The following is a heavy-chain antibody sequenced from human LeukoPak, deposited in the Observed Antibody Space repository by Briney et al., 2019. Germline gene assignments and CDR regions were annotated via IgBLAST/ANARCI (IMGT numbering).Heavy chain of an antibody. J-gene: IGHJ4*02. CDR1: GYTFTNYG. CDR3: ARGDCSGGSCYSYGY. D-gene: IGHD2-15*01. CDR2: ISAYNGNT. Sequence: ASVKVSCKASGYTFTNYGISWVRQAPGQGLEWMGWISAYNGNTNYAQKLQGRVTMTTDTSTSTAYMELRSLRSDDTAVYYCARGDCSGGSCYSYGYWGQGTLVTVSS. V-gene: IGHV1-18*01.